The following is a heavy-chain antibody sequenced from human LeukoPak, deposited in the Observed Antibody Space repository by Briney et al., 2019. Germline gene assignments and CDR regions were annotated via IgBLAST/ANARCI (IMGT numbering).Heavy chain of an antibody. J-gene: IGHJ4*02. CDR2: ISSSGSTI. Sequence: GGSLRLSCAASGFTFSDYYMSWIRQAPGKGLEWVSYISSSGSTIYYADSVKGRFTISRDNARNSLYLQMNSLRADDTAVYYCVRGGAGATRDDYFDYWGQGTLVTVSS. CDR3: VRGGAGATRDDYFDY. D-gene: IGHD6-25*01. CDR1: GFTFSDYY. V-gene: IGHV3-11*04.